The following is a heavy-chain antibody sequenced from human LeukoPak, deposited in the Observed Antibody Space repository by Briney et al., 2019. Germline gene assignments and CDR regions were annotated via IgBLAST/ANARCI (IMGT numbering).Heavy chain of an antibody. CDR3: ARGDFDY. CDR2: AFSDGRT. V-gene: IGHV3-53*01. Sequence: RGSLRLSCAASGITVSTNYMSWVRQAPGKGLEWVSIAFSDGRTFYADSVKGRFTISRDSSKNTVFLQMNSLRAEDTAVYYCARGDFDYWGQGTLVTVSS. J-gene: IGHJ4*02. CDR1: GITVSTNY.